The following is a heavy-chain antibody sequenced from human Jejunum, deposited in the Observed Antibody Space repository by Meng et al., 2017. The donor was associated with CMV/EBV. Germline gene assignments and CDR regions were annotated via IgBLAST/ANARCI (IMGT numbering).Heavy chain of an antibody. CDR2: IFGGGSST. V-gene: IGHV3-23*03. CDR1: GFTFSRYA. J-gene: IGHJ6*02. CDR3: TRESGYLM. Sequence: LSCAGSGFTFSRYAMSWVRQAPGKGPEWVSFIFGGGSSTYYADSVQGRFTISKDDSKNTLYLQMNSLRVEDTAVYYCTRESGYLMWGQGTTGTGSS. D-gene: IGHD5-12*01.